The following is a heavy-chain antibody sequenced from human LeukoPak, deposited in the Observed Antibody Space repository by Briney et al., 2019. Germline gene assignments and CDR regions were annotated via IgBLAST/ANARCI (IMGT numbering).Heavy chain of an antibody. J-gene: IGHJ4*02. CDR1: GFTFSSYS. D-gene: IGHD3-22*01. V-gene: IGHV3-48*04. CDR3: ASGTKYYYDSSGYYF. Sequence: PGGSLRLSCAASGFTFSSYSMNWVRQAPGKGLEWVSYISSSSSTIYYADSVKGRFTIYRDNAKNSLYLQMNSQRAEDTAVYYCASGTKYYYDSSGYYFWGQGTLVTVSS. CDR2: ISSSSSTI.